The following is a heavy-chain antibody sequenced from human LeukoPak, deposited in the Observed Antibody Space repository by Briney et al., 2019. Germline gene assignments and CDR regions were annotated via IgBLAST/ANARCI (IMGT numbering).Heavy chain of an antibody. Sequence: SQTLSLTCAISGDSVSSNSAAWNWIRQSPSRGLEWLGRTYYRSKWYNDYAVSVKSRITINPDTSKNQLSLQLNSVTPEDTAVYYCARSRAYYYDSSGYGDFDYWGQGTLVTVSS. V-gene: IGHV6-1*01. CDR2: TYYRSKWYN. J-gene: IGHJ4*02. CDR3: ARSRAYYYDSSGYGDFDY. CDR1: GDSVSSNSAA. D-gene: IGHD3-22*01.